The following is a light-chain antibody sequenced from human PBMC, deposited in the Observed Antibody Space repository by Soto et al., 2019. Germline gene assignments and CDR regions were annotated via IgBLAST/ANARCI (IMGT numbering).Light chain of an antibody. CDR1: SSDVGGYNY. CDR3: SSYTTSNTRQIV. Sequence: VLTKPASVSGSPGQSITISCTSTSSDVGGYNYVSWYQHHPGKAPKLLIYDVSNRPSGISNRFSGSKSDNTASLTISGLQPEDEADYYCSSYTTSNTRQIVFGTGTKVTVL. J-gene: IGLJ1*01. CDR2: DVS. V-gene: IGLV2-14*03.